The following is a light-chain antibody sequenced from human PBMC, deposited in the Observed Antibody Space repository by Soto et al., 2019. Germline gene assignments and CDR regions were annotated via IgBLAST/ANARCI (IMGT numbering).Light chain of an antibody. J-gene: IGKJ2*03. CDR3: QQYDNCVYS. CDR2: DAS. V-gene: IGKV1-33*01. CDR1: QDIGHY. Sequence: DIQMTQSPSSLSASVGDRVTISCLASQDIGHYVNWFQHKPGKTPKLLIYDASTLEKGVPSRFSGSGSGTHFTFTITSLQPEDIATYYCQQYDNCVYSFGQGTTLEIK.